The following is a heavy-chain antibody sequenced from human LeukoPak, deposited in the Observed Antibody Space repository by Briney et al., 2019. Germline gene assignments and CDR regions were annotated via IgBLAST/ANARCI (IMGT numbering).Heavy chain of an antibody. J-gene: IGHJ3*02. CDR3: ARSNYDSLTGHSMGAFDI. Sequence: ASVKVSCKASGGTFSSYAISWVRQAPGQGLEWMGGIIPIFGTANYAQKFQGRVTITADKSTSTAYMELSSLRSEDTAVYYCARSNYDSLTGHSMGAFDIWGQGTMVSVSS. CDR1: GGTFSSYA. V-gene: IGHV1-69*06. D-gene: IGHD3-9*01. CDR2: IIPIFGTA.